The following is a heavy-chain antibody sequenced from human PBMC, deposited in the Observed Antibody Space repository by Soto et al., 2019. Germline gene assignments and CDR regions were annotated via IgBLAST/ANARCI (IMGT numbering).Heavy chain of an antibody. CDR3: VRVRCSGTSCRRGWYFDL. J-gene: IGHJ2*01. CDR2: IKQDGSEK. D-gene: IGHD2-15*01. CDR1: GFTFSSYW. V-gene: IGHV3-7*01. Sequence: EVQLVESGGGLVQPGGSLRLSCAASGFTFSSYWMSWVRQAPGKGLEWVANIKQDGSEKYYVDSMKGRFTISRDNAKNSLFLKMNSLRAEDTAVYYCVRVRCSGTSCRRGWYFDLWGRGTLVTVSS.